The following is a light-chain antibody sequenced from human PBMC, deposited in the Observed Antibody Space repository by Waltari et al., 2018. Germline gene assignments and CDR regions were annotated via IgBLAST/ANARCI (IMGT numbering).Light chain of an antibody. J-gene: IGKJ2*01. Sequence: DIVMTQSPDSLAVSLGERATINCKSSQSVLYSSNNKNYLAWYQQKPGQPPNLLIYWASTRESGVPDRFSGSGSGTDFTLTISSLQAEDVAVYYCQQYYSTPNTFGQGTKVEIK. CDR2: WAS. CDR1: QSVLYSSNNKNY. CDR3: QQYYSTPNT. V-gene: IGKV4-1*01.